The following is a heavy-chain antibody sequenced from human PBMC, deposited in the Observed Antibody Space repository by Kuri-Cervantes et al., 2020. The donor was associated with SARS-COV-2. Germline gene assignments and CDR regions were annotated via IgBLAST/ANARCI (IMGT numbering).Heavy chain of an antibody. Sequence: LRLSCTVSGGSISSADYYWSWIRQPPGKGLEWIGYIYYSGSTYYNPSLKSRITISVDTSKNQLSLKLSSVTAADTAVYYCASCPGGLPYYYYGMDVWGQGTTVTVSS. D-gene: IGHD5-18*01. V-gene: IGHV4-30-4*01. CDR3: ASCPGGLPYYYYGMDV. CDR2: IYYSGST. J-gene: IGHJ6*02. CDR1: GGSISSADYY.